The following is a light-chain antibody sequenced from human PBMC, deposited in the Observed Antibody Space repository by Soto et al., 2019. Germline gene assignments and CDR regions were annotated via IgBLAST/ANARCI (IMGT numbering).Light chain of an antibody. J-gene: IGLJ1*01. CDR3: SSYTSRSTLFV. CDR1: SNDVGGYNY. Sequence: QSALTQPASVSGSPGQSITMSCTGTSNDVGGYNYVSWYQQHPGKAPKLIISEVSNRPSGGSLRFSGSKSGNTASLTISGLQAEDEADYYCSSYTSRSTLFVFGTGTKATV. V-gene: IGLV2-14*01. CDR2: EVS.